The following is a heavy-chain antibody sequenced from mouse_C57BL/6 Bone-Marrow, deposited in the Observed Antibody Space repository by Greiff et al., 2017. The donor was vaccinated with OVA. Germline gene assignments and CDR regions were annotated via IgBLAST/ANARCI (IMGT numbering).Heavy chain of an antibody. CDR3: ARSEWYGCYAMDY. CDR1: GFNIKDYY. Sequence: VQLQQSGAELVKPGASVKLSCTASGFNIKDYYMHWVKQRTEQGLEWIGRIDPEDGDTKYAPKFPGKATITADTSSNTAYLQLSSLTSEDTAVYYCARSEWYGCYAMDYWGQGTSVTVSS. CDR2: IDPEDGDT. D-gene: IGHD1-3*01. J-gene: IGHJ4*01. V-gene: IGHV14-2*01.